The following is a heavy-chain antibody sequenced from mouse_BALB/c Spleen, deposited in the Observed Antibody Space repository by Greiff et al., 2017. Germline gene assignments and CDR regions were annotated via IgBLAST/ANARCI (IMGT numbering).Heavy chain of an antibody. D-gene: IGHD1-1*01. CDR2: ISSGGSYT. CDR1: GFTFSSYG. CDR3: ARRGTTVVGSYWYFDV. J-gene: IGHJ1*01. Sequence: EVNVVESGGDLVKPGGSLKLSCAASGFTFSSYGMSWVRQTPDKRLEWVATISSGGSYTYYPDSVKGRFTISRDNAKNTLYLQMSSLKSEDTAMYYCARRGTTVVGSYWYFDVWGAGTTVTVSS. V-gene: IGHV5-6*02.